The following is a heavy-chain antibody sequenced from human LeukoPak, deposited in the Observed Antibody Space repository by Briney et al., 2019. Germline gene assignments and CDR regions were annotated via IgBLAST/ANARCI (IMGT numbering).Heavy chain of an antibody. CDR1: GFTYSGSA. V-gene: IGHV3-73*01. CDR2: IRSKANSYAT. CDR3: TRQTYPTEYYLDC. J-gene: IGHJ4*02. D-gene: IGHD4-17*01. Sequence: SGGSLGLLCAASGFTYSGSAVHWVRQASGKGLEWVGRIRSKANSYATAYAASVKGRFTISKDDSKNTAYLQMNSLKTEDTAVYYCTRQTYPTEYYLDCWGQGTLVTVSS.